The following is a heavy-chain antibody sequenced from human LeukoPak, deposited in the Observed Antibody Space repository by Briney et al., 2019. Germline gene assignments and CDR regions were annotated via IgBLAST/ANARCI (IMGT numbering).Heavy chain of an antibody. CDR1: GGSFSDYY. J-gene: IGHJ4*02. CDR3: AKDRGYSSGYDY. D-gene: IGHD3-22*01. Sequence: SETLSLTCAVFGGSFSDYYWSWIRQPPGKGLEWIGEINHSGSTNYNPSLKSRVTISVDTSKNQFSLKLSSVTAADTAVYYCAKDRGYSSGYDYWGQGTLVTVSS. CDR2: INHSGST. V-gene: IGHV4-34*01.